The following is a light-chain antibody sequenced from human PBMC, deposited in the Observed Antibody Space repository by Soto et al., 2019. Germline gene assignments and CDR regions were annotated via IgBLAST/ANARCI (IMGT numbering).Light chain of an antibody. CDR3: LQDHDYPRT. J-gene: IGKJ1*01. CDR2: AAS. Sequence: AIQMTQSPSSLSASVGDRVIITCRASQAIRNELSWYQQKPWKAPELLIHAASTLQTGVPSRFSGGGSGTDFTLTISGLQPEDFATYYCLQDHDYPRTFGQGSMVEIK. CDR1: QAIRNE. V-gene: IGKV1-6*01.